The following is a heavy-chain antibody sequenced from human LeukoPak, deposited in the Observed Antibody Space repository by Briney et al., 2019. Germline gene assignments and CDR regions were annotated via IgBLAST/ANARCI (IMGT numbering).Heavy chain of an antibody. CDR2: ISSGGSTI. V-gene: IGHV3-48*03. CDR1: GFTFSSYE. Sequence: GGSLRLSCAASGFTFSSYEMNGVRQAPGKGREGVSYISSGGSTIYYADSVKGRFTRSRDNATNSLYLQMNSLRAEDTAVYYCARVGGWYRSFDIWGQGTMVTVSS. CDR3: ARVGGWYRSFDI. D-gene: IGHD6-19*01. J-gene: IGHJ3*02.